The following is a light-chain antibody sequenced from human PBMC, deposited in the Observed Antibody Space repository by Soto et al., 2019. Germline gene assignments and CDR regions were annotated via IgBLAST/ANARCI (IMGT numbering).Light chain of an antibody. CDR1: QSVSSN. J-gene: IGKJ5*01. CDR2: GAS. CDR3: QQYGRPPRAT. Sequence: EIVMTQSPATLSVSPGERATLSCRASQSVSSNLAWYQKKPGQAPRLLIYGASSRATGIPDRFSGSGSGTDFTLSISKVEPEDFAVYYCQQYGRPPRATFGQGTRLEIK. V-gene: IGKV3-20*01.